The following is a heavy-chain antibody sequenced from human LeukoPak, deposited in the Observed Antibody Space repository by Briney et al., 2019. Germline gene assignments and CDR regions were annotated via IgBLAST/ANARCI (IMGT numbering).Heavy chain of an antibody. CDR3: VFGECSSTSCYPRRDY. V-gene: IGHV1-18*01. D-gene: IGHD2-2*01. CDR1: GYKFKTYG. J-gene: IGHJ4*02. Sequence: RGASVKVSCKASGYKFKTYGISWVRQVPGQGLEWMGWINAYSGNTEYEQNVQGRLTMATDTSTTTTYMELRSLRSDDTATHYCVFGECSSTSCYPRRDYWGQGTLVTVSS. CDR2: INAYSGNT.